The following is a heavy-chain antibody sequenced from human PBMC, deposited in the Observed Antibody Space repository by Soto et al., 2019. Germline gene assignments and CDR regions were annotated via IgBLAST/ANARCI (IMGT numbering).Heavy chain of an antibody. CDR3: ARGTPRDDILTGYYGYYYYYGMDV. CDR2: INAGNGNT. Sequence: QVQLVQSGAEVKKPGASVKVSCKASGYTFTSYAMHWVRQAPGQRLEWMGWINAGNGNTKYSQKFQGRVTITRDTSASTAYMELSSLRSEDTAVYYCARGTPRDDILTGYYGYYYYYGMDVWGQGTTVTVSS. D-gene: IGHD3-9*01. CDR1: GYTFTSYA. V-gene: IGHV1-3*01. J-gene: IGHJ6*02.